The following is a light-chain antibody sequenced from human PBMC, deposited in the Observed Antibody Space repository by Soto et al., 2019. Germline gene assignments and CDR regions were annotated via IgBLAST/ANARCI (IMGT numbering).Light chain of an antibody. CDR2: EVV. J-gene: IGLJ1*01. CDR1: KLDIGVYDF. CDR3: KSYAGSNTYV. V-gene: IGLV2-8*01. Sequence: QSALTPPPSASGSPGQSVTSSCAGTKLDIGVYDFVSCYQHHPGKAPRLIIYEVVQRPSGVPDRFSGSKSGNTASLTVSGLQAADEADYFCKSYAGSNTYVFGSGTKATVL.